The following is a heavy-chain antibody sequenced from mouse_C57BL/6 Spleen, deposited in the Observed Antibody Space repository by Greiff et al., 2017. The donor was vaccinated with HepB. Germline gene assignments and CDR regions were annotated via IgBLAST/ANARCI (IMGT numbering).Heavy chain of an antibody. Sequence: VQLQQSGAELVKPGASVKISCKASGYAFSSYWMNWVKQRPGKGLEWIGQIYPGDGDTNYNGKFEGKATLTADKSSSTAYMQLSSLTSEDSAVYFCASPYYYGSSYNFDYWGQGTTLTVSS. CDR1: GYAFSSYW. D-gene: IGHD1-1*01. V-gene: IGHV1-80*01. J-gene: IGHJ2*01. CDR3: ASPYYYGSSYNFDY. CDR2: IYPGDGDT.